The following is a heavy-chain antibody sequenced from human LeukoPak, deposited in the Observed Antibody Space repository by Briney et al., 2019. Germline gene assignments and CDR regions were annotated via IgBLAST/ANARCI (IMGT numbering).Heavy chain of an antibody. D-gene: IGHD5-12*01. J-gene: IGHJ6*03. CDR1: GGSISNSSHY. V-gene: IGHV4-39*01. CDR3: ARLPAITTYYYYYMDV. CDR2: IYYSGSS. Sequence: PSETLSLTCAVSGGSISNSSHYWGWIRQAPGKRLECIGTIYYSGSSYYNPSLKSRVTMSVDTSKNQFSLRLSSVTAADTAVYYSARLPAITTYYYYYMDVWGQGTRVTVSS.